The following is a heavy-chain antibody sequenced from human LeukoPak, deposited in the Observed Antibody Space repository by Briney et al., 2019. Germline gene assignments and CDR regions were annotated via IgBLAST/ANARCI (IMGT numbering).Heavy chain of an antibody. D-gene: IGHD6-6*01. CDR3: AYRRYSTSSFGSFDI. J-gene: IGHJ3*02. CDR1: GFSLSTSGVG. CDR2: IYWDGSK. Sequence: EPGPTLVKPTQTLTLTCTFSGFSLSTSGVGVGWIRQPPGKALEWLALIYWDGSKPYSPSLKSRLTITEDTSKNQVVLTIVDMAPVDTATYYCAYRRYSTSSFGSFDIWGQGTMVTVSS. V-gene: IGHV2-5*02.